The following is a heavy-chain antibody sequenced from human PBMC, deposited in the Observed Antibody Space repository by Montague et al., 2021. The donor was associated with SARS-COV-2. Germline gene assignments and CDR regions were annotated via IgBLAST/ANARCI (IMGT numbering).Heavy chain of an antibody. Sequence: SETLSLTCAVYGGSISGYYWSWIRQPPGKGLEWIGDINHSGSTNYNPSLKSRVTISVDTSKNQFSLKLSSVTAADTAVYYCARVQVVGALAFYYYYGMDVWGQGTTVTVSS. CDR1: GGSISGYY. V-gene: IGHV4-34*01. CDR2: INHSGST. J-gene: IGHJ6*02. D-gene: IGHD2-15*01. CDR3: ARVQVVGALAFYYYYGMDV.